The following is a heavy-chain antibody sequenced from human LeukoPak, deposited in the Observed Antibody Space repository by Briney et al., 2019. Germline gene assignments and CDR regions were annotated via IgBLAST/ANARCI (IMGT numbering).Heavy chain of an antibody. V-gene: IGHV3-66*01. Sequence: PAGGSLRLSCAASGFTVSSNYMSWVRQAPGKGLEWVSVIYSGGSTYYADSVKGRFTISRDNSKNTLYLQMNSLRAEDTAVYYCAREVAAAGTEGVFDYWGQGTLVTVSS. CDR1: GFTVSSNY. J-gene: IGHJ4*02. CDR2: IYSGGST. CDR3: AREVAAAGTEGVFDY. D-gene: IGHD6-13*01.